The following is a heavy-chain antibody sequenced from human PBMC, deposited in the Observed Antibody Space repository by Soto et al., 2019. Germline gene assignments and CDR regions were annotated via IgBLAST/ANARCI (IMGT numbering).Heavy chain of an antibody. CDR3: ARDRSYSLDV. CDR2: INSDGSST. J-gene: IGHJ6*02. CDR1: GSTFSNDW. V-gene: IGHV3-74*01. Sequence: LRLSCAASGSTFSNDWMHWVRQAPGKGLVWVSHINSDGSSTNYADFVKGRFTIARDNAKNTVYLQMNSLRAEDTAVYYCARDRSYSLDVWGQGTTVTVSS.